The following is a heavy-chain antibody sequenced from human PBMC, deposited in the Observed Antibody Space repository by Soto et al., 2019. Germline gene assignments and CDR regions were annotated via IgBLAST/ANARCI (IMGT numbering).Heavy chain of an antibody. J-gene: IGHJ3*02. V-gene: IGHV6-1*01. Sequence: SQTLSLTCGISGYSVSSNSATWNWIRQSPSRVLEWLGRTYYRSQWHNEYEESVKSRITINPDTSKNQISLQLNSMSPEDTAVYYCSRERGFLSEALDIWGRGTMVTVSS. D-gene: IGHD3-10*01. CDR2: TYYRSQWHN. CDR3: SRERGFLSEALDI. CDR1: GYSVSSNSAT.